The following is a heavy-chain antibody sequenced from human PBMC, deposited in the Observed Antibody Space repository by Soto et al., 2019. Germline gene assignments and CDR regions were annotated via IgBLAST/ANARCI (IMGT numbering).Heavy chain of an antibody. V-gene: IGHV1-18*01. CDR3: ARDLIKGLDV. J-gene: IGHJ6*02. Sequence: QVHLVQSGAEVKKPGASVKVSCKASGYTFTSCGISWVRQAPGQGLEWMGLINTYNGYTNYPQNFQGRVTMTTDTSTGTVYMEPRSLTSDDTAVYYCARDLIKGLDVWGQGTTVTVSS. D-gene: IGHD2-8*01. CDR1: GYTFTSCG. CDR2: INTYNGYT.